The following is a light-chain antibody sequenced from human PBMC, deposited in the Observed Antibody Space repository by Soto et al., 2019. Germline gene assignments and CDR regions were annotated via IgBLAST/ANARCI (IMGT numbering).Light chain of an antibody. CDR3: QQYNSFSGT. CDR1: QYISNW. CDR2: DAS. Sequence: DIQMTQSPSTLSASVGDRVTITCRASQYISNWVAWYQQKPGKAPKLLIYDASSLECGVPSRFTGSASEREFTLSISSLQPDDFATYYCQQYNSFSGTFGGGTKVEIK. J-gene: IGKJ4*01. V-gene: IGKV1-5*01.